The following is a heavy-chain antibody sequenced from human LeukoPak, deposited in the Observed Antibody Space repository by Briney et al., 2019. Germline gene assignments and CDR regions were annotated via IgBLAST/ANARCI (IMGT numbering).Heavy chain of an antibody. V-gene: IGHV3-23*01. D-gene: IGHD3-10*01. J-gene: IGHJ4*02. CDR1: GFTFSTYA. CDR3: ARDNYGNDY. CDR2: ISGSGGST. Sequence: GGSLRLSCAASGFTFSTYAMSWVRQAPGKGLEWVSSISGSGGSTFYADSVKGRFTISRDNSKNTVYLQMNSLRAEDTAVYYCARDNYGNDYWGQGTLVTVSS.